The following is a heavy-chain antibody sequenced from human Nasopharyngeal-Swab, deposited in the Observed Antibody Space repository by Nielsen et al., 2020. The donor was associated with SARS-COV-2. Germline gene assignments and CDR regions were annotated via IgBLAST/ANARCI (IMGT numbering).Heavy chain of an antibody. CDR2: ISGSGGST. Sequence: GESLKISCAASGFTFSSYAMSWVRQAPGKGLEWVSAISGSGGSTYYADSVKGRFTLSRDNSKNTLYLQMNSLRAEDTAVYYCAKALGANNWNYYYYGMDVWGQGTTVTVSS. J-gene: IGHJ6*02. CDR1: GFTFSSYA. CDR3: AKALGANNWNYYYYGMDV. D-gene: IGHD1-20*01. V-gene: IGHV3-23*01.